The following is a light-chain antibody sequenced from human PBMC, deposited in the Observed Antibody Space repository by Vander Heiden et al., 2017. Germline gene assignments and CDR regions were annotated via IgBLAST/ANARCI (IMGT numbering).Light chain of an antibody. Sequence: AIWMTQSPSLLSASTGDRVTISCRMSQSISSYLAWYQQKPGKALELLIYAASTLQSGVPSRFSGSGSGTDFTLTISCLQSEDFATYYCQQYYSFPWTFGQGTKVEIK. J-gene: IGKJ1*01. CDR2: AAS. CDR3: QQYYSFPWT. V-gene: IGKV1D-8*02. CDR1: QSISSY.